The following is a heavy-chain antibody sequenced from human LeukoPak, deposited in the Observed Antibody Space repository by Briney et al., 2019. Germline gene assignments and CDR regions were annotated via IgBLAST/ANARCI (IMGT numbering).Heavy chain of an antibody. D-gene: IGHD3-10*01. J-gene: IGHJ4*02. Sequence: GGSLRLSCAASGFTFSSSAMSWVRQVPGKGLEWVSTIGSGGGTYYADSVKGRFTISRDNSKNTLYLQMNSLRAEDTALYYCATRAGYHYSGSGRPFDYWGQGTLVTVSS. CDR2: IGSGGGT. V-gene: IGHV3-23*01. CDR3: ATRAGYHYSGSGRPFDY. CDR1: GFTFSSSA.